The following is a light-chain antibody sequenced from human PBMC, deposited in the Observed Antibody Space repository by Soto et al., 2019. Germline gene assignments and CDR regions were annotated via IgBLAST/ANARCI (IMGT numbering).Light chain of an antibody. J-gene: IGLJ1*01. V-gene: IGLV2-23*02. CDR1: SSDVGSYNL. CDR3: CSYAGSNTFV. CDR2: GVT. Sequence: QSALTQPASVSGSPGQSITISCTGTSSDVGSYNLVSWYQQHPGKAPKFMIYGVTKRPSGVSNRFSGSKSGNTASLTFSGLQAEDEADYYCCSYAGSNTFVFGTGTKVTVL.